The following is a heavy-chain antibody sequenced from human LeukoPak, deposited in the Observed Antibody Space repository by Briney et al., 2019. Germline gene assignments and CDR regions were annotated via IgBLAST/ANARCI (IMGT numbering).Heavy chain of an antibody. V-gene: IGHV4-39*07. CDR2: IYYSGST. CDR1: GGSISSSSYY. J-gene: IGHJ4*02. Sequence: SETLSLTCTVSGGSISSSSYYWGWIRQPPGKGLEWIGSIYYSGSTYYNPSLKSRVTISVDTSKNQFSLKLSSVTAADTAVYYCARVVWSVGATLFDYWGQGTLVTVSS. D-gene: IGHD1-26*01. CDR3: ARVVWSVGATLFDY.